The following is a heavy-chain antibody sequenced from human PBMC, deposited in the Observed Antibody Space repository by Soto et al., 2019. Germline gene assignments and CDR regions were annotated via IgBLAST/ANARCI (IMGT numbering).Heavy chain of an antibody. CDR3: AKKLGIDPFGSYGLDV. V-gene: IGHV1-69*01. J-gene: IGHJ6*02. D-gene: IGHD7-27*01. Sequence: QVELVQSGAEVKKPGSSLKVSCKASGGNFITFAISWVRQAPGQGLEWMGELIPISSTTKSAHKFQDRVTISADGSSGTVHMELRSLKSEDTAIYFCAKKLGIDPFGSYGLDVWGQGATVTVSS. CDR2: LIPISSTT. CDR1: GGNFITFA.